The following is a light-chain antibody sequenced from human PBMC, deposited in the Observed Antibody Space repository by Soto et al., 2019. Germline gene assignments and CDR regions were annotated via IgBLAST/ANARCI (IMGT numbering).Light chain of an antibody. CDR3: QQYGSSRNT. J-gene: IGKJ2*01. CDR1: QSVSSSY. V-gene: IGKV3-20*01. Sequence: EIVLTQSPGTLSLSPGERATLSCRASQSVSSSYLAWYQQKLGQAPRLLIYGASSRATGIPDRFSGSGSGTDCTLTISRLEPEDFAVYYCQQYGSSRNTFGQGTKLEIK. CDR2: GAS.